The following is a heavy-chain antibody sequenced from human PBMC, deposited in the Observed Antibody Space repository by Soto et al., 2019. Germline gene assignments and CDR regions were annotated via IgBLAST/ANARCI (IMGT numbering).Heavy chain of an antibody. Sequence: GGSLRLSCAASGFTFSSYDMHWVRQATGKGLEWVSAIGTAGDTYYPGSVKGRFTISRENAKNSLYPQMNSLRAGDTAVYYCARPSLPQAAGTISPFDYWGQGTLVTVSS. V-gene: IGHV3-13*01. J-gene: IGHJ4*02. CDR1: GFTFSSYD. CDR3: ARPSLPQAAGTISPFDY. D-gene: IGHD6-13*01. CDR2: IGTAGDT.